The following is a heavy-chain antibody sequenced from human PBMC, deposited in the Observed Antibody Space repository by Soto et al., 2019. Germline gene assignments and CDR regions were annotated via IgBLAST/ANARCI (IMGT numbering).Heavy chain of an antibody. V-gene: IGHV1-2*02. CDR3: ARVALLDYDFWSGYQDYGMDV. J-gene: IGHJ6*02. Sequence: SVKVSCKASGYTFTGYYMHWVRQAPGQGLEWMGWINPNSGGTNYAQKFQGRVTMTRDTSISTAYMELSRLRSDDTAVYYCARVALLDYDFWSGYQDYGMDVWGQGTTVTVSS. D-gene: IGHD3-3*01. CDR2: INPNSGGT. CDR1: GYTFTGYY.